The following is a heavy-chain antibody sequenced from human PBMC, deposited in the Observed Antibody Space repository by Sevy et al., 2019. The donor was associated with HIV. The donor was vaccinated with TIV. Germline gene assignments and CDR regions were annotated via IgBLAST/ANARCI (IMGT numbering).Heavy chain of an antibody. CDR3: ARDLRLNYYYYGMDV. J-gene: IGHJ6*02. CDR1: GGSISSYY. Sequence: SETLSLTCTVSGGSISSYYWSWIRQPPGKGLEWIGYIYYSGSTNYNPPLKSRVTISVDTSKNQFSLKLSSVTAADTAVYYCARDLRLNYYYYGMDVWGQGTTVTVSS. CDR2: IYYSGST. D-gene: IGHD4-17*01. V-gene: IGHV4-59*01.